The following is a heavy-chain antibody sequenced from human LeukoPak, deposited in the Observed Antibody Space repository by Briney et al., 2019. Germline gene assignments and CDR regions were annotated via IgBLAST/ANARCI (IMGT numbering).Heavy chain of an antibody. Sequence: SETLSLTCSVSSGSVSSPDSYWSWIRQPPGKGLEWIGNVYYIGTTTYSSSLKSRVTISVDTSKNQFSLEVTSVTAADTAVYYCAGHDSSGTYFQHWGQGTLVTVSS. V-gene: IGHV4-61*08. CDR1: SGSVSSPDSY. CDR3: AGHDSSGTYFQH. CDR2: VYYIGTT. D-gene: IGHD3-22*01. J-gene: IGHJ1*01.